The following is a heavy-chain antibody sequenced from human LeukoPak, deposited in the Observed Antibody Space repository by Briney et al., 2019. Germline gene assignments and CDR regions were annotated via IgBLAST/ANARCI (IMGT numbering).Heavy chain of an antibody. CDR2: INPNSGGT. V-gene: IGHV1-2*02. CDR1: GYTFTGYY. D-gene: IGHD5-12*01. J-gene: IGHJ5*02. CDR3: ARDINGGYDYGWFDP. Sequence: GASVKVSCKASGYTFTGYYMHWVRQAPGQGLEWMGWINPNSGGTNYAQKFQGRVTMTRDTSISTAYMELSRLRSDDTAVYYCARDINGGYDYGWFDPWGQGTLVTVSS.